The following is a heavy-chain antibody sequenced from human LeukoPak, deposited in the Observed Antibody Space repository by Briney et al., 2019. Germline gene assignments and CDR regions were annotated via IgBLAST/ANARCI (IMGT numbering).Heavy chain of an antibody. V-gene: IGHV4-61*02. Sequence: SETLSLTCTVSGGSISSGSYYWSWIRQPAGKGLEWIGRIYTSGSTNYNPSLKSRVTISVDTSKNQFSLKLSSVTAADTAVYYCARGAGTTIDYWGQGTLVTVSS. D-gene: IGHD1-7*01. J-gene: IGHJ4*02. CDR3: ARGAGTTIDY. CDR1: GGSISSGSYY. CDR2: IYTSGST.